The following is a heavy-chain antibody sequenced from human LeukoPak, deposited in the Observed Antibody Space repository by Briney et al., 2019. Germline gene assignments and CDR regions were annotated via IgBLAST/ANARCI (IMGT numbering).Heavy chain of an antibody. J-gene: IGHJ4*02. V-gene: IGHV3-53*01. Sequence: ETLSLTCAVSGGSISSSNWWSWVRQPPGKGLEWLSVISTGGSTNYADSVKGRFTISRDNSKNILYLQMSSLGAEDTAVYYCARDDYYDSSGLDYWGQGTLVTVSS. CDR3: ARDDYYDSSGLDY. CDR2: ISTGGST. CDR1: GSISSSNW. D-gene: IGHD3-22*01.